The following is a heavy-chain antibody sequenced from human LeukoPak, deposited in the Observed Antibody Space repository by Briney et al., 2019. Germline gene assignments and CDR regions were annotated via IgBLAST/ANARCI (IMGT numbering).Heavy chain of an antibody. J-gene: IGHJ4*02. CDR1: GFTVSSNE. D-gene: IGHD5-24*01. Sequence: RSGGSLRLSCAASGFTVSSNEMSWVRQAPGKGLEWVSSISGGSTYYADSRKGRFTISRDNSKNTLHLQMNSLRAEDTAVYYCAKDDAWLQYGNWGRGTLVTVSS. V-gene: IGHV3-38-3*01. CDR3: AKDDAWLQYGN. CDR2: ISGGST.